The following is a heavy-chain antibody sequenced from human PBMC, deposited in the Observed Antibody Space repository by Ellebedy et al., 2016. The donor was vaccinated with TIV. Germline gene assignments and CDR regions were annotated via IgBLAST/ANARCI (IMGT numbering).Heavy chain of an antibody. V-gene: IGHV4-39*01. CDR3: ARRPNVGYCSGGSCYGFDY. D-gene: IGHD2-15*01. CDR1: GGSISSSSYY. Sequence: MPSETLSLTCTVSGGSISSSSYYWRWTRQPPGKGLEWTGSIYYSGSTYYNPSLKSRVTISVDTSKNQFSLQLSSVTAADTAVYYCARRPNVGYCSGGSCYGFDYWGQGTLVTVSS. J-gene: IGHJ4*02. CDR2: IYYSGST.